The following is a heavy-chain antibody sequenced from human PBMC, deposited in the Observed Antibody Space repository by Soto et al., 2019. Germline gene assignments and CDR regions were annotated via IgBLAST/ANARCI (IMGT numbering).Heavy chain of an antibody. D-gene: IGHD6-13*01. J-gene: IGHJ4*02. CDR2: ISYDGSNK. Sequence: QVQLVESGGGVVQPGRSLRLSCAASGFTFSSYAMHWVRQAPGKGLEWVAVISYDGSNKYYADSVKGRFTISRDNAKNTQYLQMNSLRAEDTAVYYCARWYSSSWGWGQGTLVTVSS. CDR1: GFTFSSYA. CDR3: ARWYSSSWG. V-gene: IGHV3-30-3*01.